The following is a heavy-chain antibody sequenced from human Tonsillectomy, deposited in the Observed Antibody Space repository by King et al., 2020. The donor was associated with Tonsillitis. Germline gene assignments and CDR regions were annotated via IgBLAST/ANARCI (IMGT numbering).Heavy chain of an antibody. V-gene: IGHV3-21*01. CDR2: ISSSSPYI. CDR3: ARDQLPLETATILAASPLDY. CDR1: GFTVSSYS. J-gene: IGHJ4*02. Sequence: VQLVESGGGLVKPGGSLRLTCEASGFTVSSYSMNWVRQAPGKGLEWVSYISSSSPYIYYADSVKGRFTISRDNAKNSLYLQMNSLRAEDTAIYYCARDQLPLETATILAASPLDYWGQGILVTVSS. D-gene: IGHD5-24*01.